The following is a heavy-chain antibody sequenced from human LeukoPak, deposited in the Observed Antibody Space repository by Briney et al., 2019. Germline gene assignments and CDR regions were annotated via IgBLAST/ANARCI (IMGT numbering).Heavy chain of an antibody. CDR2: ISGGGGST. Sequence: GGSLRLSCAASGFTFRSYAMSWVRQAPGKGLEWVSAISGGGGSTHYADSVKGRFTISRDNSKNTLYLQMSSLRAGDTAVYYCAKSSYYDSSGYYREYYFDYWGQGTLVTVSS. J-gene: IGHJ4*02. CDR3: AKSSYYDSSGYYREYYFDY. D-gene: IGHD3-22*01. CDR1: GFTFRSYA. V-gene: IGHV3-23*01.